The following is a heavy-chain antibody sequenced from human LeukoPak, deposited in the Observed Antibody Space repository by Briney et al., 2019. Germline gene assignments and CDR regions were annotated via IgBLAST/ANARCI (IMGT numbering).Heavy chain of an antibody. CDR1: GFTFSSYG. J-gene: IGHJ4*02. CDR2: IRYDGSNK. CDR3: AKDLTRDYYDSSGASPGAD. V-gene: IGHV3-30*02. Sequence: PGGTLRLSCAASGFTFSSYGMHWVRQAPGKGLDWVAFIRYDGSNKYYADSVTGRFTISRDNSKNTLYLQMNSLRAEDTAVYYCAKDLTRDYYDSSGASPGADWGQGTLVTVSS. D-gene: IGHD3-22*01.